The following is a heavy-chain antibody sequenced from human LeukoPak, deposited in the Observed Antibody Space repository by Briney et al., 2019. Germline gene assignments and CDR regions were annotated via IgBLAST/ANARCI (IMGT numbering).Heavy chain of an antibody. J-gene: IGHJ4*02. V-gene: IGHV3-30*02. D-gene: IGHD4-17*01. CDR3: ARGFDYGFHY. Sequence: GGSLRLSCAASGFSFSSSAMDWVRHAPGKGLEWVAFMQNDGSEKYYADSVKGRVTISRDISKNTLYLQMNSLRIEDTAVYYCARGFDYGFHYWGQGTLVTVSS. CDR1: GFSFSSSA. CDR2: MQNDGSEK.